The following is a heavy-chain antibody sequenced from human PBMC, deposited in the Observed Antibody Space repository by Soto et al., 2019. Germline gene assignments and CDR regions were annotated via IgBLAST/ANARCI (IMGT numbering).Heavy chain of an antibody. Sequence: QVQLVQSGAEVKKPGSSVKVSCKASGGTFSSYAISWVRQAPGQGLEWMGGIIPIFGTANYAQKFQGRVTITADESTSTVYMELSSLRSEDTAVYYCARDVQGLDFLSGYVHTNWFDPWGQGTLVTVSS. CDR2: IIPIFGTA. D-gene: IGHD3-3*01. CDR1: GGTFSSYA. V-gene: IGHV1-69*01. J-gene: IGHJ5*02. CDR3: ARDVQGLDFLSGYVHTNWFDP.